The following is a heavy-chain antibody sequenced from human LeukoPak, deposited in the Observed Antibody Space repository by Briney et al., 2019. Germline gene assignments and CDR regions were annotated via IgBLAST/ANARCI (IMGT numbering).Heavy chain of an antibody. Sequence: GGSLRLSCAASGFTFSSYAMSWVRQAPGKGLEWVSAISGSGGSTYYADSVKGRFTISRDNSKNTLYLQVNSLRAENTAVYYCAKRRQWLIDYWGQGTLVTVSS. CDR1: GFTFSSYA. V-gene: IGHV3-23*01. CDR2: ISGSGGST. D-gene: IGHD6-19*01. J-gene: IGHJ4*02. CDR3: AKRRQWLIDY.